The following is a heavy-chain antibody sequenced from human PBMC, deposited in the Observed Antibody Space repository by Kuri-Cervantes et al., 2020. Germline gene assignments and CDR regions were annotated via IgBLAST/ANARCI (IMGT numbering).Heavy chain of an antibody. D-gene: IGHD3-22*01. CDR3: ARELSDYDSYGWYLDL. CDR2: IPYDGSNK. Sequence: LKISCAASGFTFSSYGMHWVRQAPGKGLEWVAVIPYDGSNKYYADSVKGRFTISRDNAKNSLYLQMNSLRAGDTAVYYCARELSDYDSYGWYLDLWGRGTLVTVSS. CDR1: GFTFSSYG. J-gene: IGHJ2*01. V-gene: IGHV3-30*03.